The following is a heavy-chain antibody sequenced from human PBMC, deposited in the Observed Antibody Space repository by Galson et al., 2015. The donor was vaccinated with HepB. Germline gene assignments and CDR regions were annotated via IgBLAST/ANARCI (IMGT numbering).Heavy chain of an antibody. J-gene: IGHJ3*01. CDR3: ARDPFSRFDSSTFSYVYGAFDF. D-gene: IGHD2/OR15-2a*01. Sequence: SLRLSCAASGFTFSSYAMHWVRQAPGKGLEWVAVMSHDGDKRYNADSVKGRFTVSRDNSSYILYLQMDSLRTEDTAVYYCARDPFSRFDSSTFSYVYGAFDFWGQGTMVTVSS. CDR2: MSHDGDKR. V-gene: IGHV3-30*04. CDR1: GFTFSSYA.